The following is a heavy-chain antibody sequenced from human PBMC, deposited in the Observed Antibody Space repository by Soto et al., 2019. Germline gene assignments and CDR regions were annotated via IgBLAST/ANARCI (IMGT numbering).Heavy chain of an antibody. J-gene: IGHJ6*02. V-gene: IGHV5-10-1*01. D-gene: IGHD6-13*01. CDR1: GYSFTSYW. Sequence: LGESLKISCKGSGYSFTSYWISWVRQMPGKGLEWMGRIDPSDSYTNYSPSFQGHVTISADKSISTAYLQWSSLKASDTAMYYCATRIAAAGTNYYYYGMDVWGQGTTVTVS. CDR2: IDPSDSYT. CDR3: ATRIAAAGTNYYYYGMDV.